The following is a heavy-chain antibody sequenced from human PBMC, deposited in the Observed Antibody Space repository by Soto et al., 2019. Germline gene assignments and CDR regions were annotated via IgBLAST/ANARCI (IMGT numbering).Heavy chain of an antibody. CDR1: GFTFSTYA. V-gene: IGHV3-64D*06. Sequence: GGSLRLSCSASGFTFSTYAMHWVRQAPGKGLEYVSGIGGDGGSTNYADSVKGRFTISRDNSKTSLYLQMSSLRPEDTAVYFCAKDHGDYTQYYYYYYGLDVWGQGTTVTSP. D-gene: IGHD4-17*01. J-gene: IGHJ6*02. CDR3: AKDHGDYTQYYYYYYGLDV. CDR2: IGGDGGST.